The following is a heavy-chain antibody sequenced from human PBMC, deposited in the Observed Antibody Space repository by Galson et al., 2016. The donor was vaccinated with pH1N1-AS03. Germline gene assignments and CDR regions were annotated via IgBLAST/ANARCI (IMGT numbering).Heavy chain of an antibody. CDR2: INPSDGNT. D-gene: IGHD4/OR15-4a*01. Sequence: SVKVSCKASGYTFTSYYIHWVRQAPGQGREWMGIINPSDGNTNYAQRFQGRVTMPRDTSTSTVYMELSSLRSDDTAVYYCARVYAGLTGYYYAMDVWGQGTTVTVSS. CDR1: GYTFTSYY. J-gene: IGHJ6*02. V-gene: IGHV1-46*01. CDR3: ARVYAGLTGYYYAMDV.